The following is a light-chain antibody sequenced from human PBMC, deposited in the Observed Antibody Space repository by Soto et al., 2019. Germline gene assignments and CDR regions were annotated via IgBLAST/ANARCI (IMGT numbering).Light chain of an antibody. J-gene: IGLJ2*01. V-gene: IGLV2-11*01. CDR2: DVS. CDR1: SSDVGGYNY. CDR3: CSNAGSYEV. Sequence: QSALTQPRSVSGSPGPSVTLSCTGTSSDVGGYNYVSWYQQHPGKAPKGMIYDVSERPSGVPDRFSGSKSGNTASLTISGLQAEDEADYYCCSNAGSYEVFGGGTKLTVL.